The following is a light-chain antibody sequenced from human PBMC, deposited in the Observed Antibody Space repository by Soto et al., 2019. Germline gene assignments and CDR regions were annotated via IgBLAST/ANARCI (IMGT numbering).Light chain of an antibody. CDR3: QQRSNWWT. V-gene: IGKV3-11*01. CDR1: QSVSSSY. Sequence: EIVLTQSPATLSLSPGERASLSCRASQSVSSSYLAWYQQKPGQAPRLLIYDASNRATGIPARFSGSGSGTDFTLTISSLEPEDFAVYYCQQRSNWWTFGQGTKVDI. CDR2: DAS. J-gene: IGKJ1*01.